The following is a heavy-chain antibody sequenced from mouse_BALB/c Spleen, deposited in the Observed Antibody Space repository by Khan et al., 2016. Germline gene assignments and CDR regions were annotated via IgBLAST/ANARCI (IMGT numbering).Heavy chain of an antibody. J-gene: IGHJ4*01. D-gene: IGHD1-2*01. Sequence: EVKLEVSGGGLVQPGGSMKLSCVASGFTFSSYWMSWVRQSPEKGLEWVAEIRLKSENYATHYAESVRGKFTISRDDSKSRHYLQMNSLRAEDTGSYYCRVGYNLGAMDYWGQGTSVTVSS. CDR3: RVGYNLGAMDY. V-gene: IGHV6-6*02. CDR2: IRLKSENYAT. CDR1: GFTFSSYW.